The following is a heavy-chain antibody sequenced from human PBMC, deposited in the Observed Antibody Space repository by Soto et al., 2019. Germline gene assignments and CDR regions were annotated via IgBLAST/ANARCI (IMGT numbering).Heavy chain of an antibody. CDR3: AKDSVPAAPFDY. D-gene: IGHD2-2*01. CDR2: ISGSGGST. Sequence: EVQLLESGGGLVQPGGSLRLSCAASGFTFSSYALSWVRQAPGKGLEWVSAISGSGGSTYYADSVKGRFTISRDNSKNTLYLQLNRLRAEDTAVYYCAKDSVPAAPFDYWGQGTLVTVSS. J-gene: IGHJ4*02. V-gene: IGHV3-23*01. CDR1: GFTFSSYA.